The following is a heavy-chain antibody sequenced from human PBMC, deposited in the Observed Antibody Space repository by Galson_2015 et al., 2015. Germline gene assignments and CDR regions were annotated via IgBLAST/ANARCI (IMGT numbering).Heavy chain of an antibody. CDR3: ARPNRGGYYYDSSGYYPDAFDI. Sequence: SLRLSCAASGFTFSSYWMHWVRQAPGKGLVWVSRINSDGSSTSYADSVKGRFTISRDNTKNTLYLQMNSLRAEDTAVYYCARPNRGGYYYDSSGYYPDAFDIWGQGTMVTVSS. CDR1: GFTFSSYW. D-gene: IGHD3-22*01. J-gene: IGHJ3*02. V-gene: IGHV3-74*01. CDR2: INSDGSST.